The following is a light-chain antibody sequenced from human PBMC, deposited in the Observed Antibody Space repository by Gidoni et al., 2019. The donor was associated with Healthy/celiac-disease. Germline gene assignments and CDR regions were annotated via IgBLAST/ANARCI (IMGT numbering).Light chain of an antibody. J-gene: IGLJ2*01. V-gene: IGLV2-8*01. CDR2: EVI. CDR3: SSYAGSNSVV. Sequence: QSALTQPPSPSGSPGQSVTIPCPGTSSDVGGYNYVSWYQQHPGKAPKLMIYEVIKRPSGVPDRFSGSKSGNTASLTVSGLQAEDEADYYCSSYAGSNSVVFGGGTKLTVL. CDR1: SSDVGGYNY.